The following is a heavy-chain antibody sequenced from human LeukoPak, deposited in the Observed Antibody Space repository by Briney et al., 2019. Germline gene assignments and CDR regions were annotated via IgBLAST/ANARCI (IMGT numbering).Heavy chain of an antibody. Sequence: PGGSLRLSCAASGFTFDDYAMHWVRQAPGKGLEWFSGISWNSGSIGYADSVKGRFTISRDNAKNSLYLQMNSLRAEDTALYYCAKGLSIAVAVNFDYWGQGTLVTVSS. D-gene: IGHD6-19*01. J-gene: IGHJ4*02. CDR3: AKGLSIAVAVNFDY. CDR2: ISWNSGSI. V-gene: IGHV3-9*01. CDR1: GFTFDDYA.